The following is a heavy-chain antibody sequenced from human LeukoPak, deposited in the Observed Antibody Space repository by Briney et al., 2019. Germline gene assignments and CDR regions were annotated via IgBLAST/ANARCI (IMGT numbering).Heavy chain of an antibody. CDR2: IKGDGSST. CDR1: GFTFSTYW. D-gene: IGHD4-17*01. J-gene: IGHJ4*02. CDR3: ARASTTVPNFFDQ. Sequence: GGSLRLSCAASGFTFSTYWMHWVRQAPGKGLVWVARIKGDGSSTIYADSVKGRFTISRDNSKNTLYLQTSSLRVEDTAVYYCARASTTVPNFFDQWGRGTLVTVSS. V-gene: IGHV3-74*01.